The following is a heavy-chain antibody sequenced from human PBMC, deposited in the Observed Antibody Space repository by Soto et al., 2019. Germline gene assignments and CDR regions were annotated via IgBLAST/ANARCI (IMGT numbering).Heavy chain of an antibody. Sequence: PSETLSLTCAVSGDSISSGAWWSWVRQSPGKGLQWIGEVYHSGTTRNNPSLKSRVTMSVDKSNNQFSLNLMSVTAADTATYYCARDSRTGCSSTDCRMSWGRGILVTVSS. CDR3: ARDSRTGCSSTDCRMS. CDR1: GDSISSGAW. V-gene: IGHV4-4*02. D-gene: IGHD2-2*01. CDR2: VYHSGTT. J-gene: IGHJ5*02.